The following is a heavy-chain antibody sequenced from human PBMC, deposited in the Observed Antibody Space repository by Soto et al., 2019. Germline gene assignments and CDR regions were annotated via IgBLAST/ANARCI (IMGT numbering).Heavy chain of an antibody. CDR3: ARGVRSETYYNAFDY. CDR1: GFSFKNYA. Sequence: QVQLVESGGGVVQPGSSLRLSCAASGFSFKNYAFHWVRQAPGNGLEWVALISHNDEPKIFYADSVQGRFTISRDNFKNTVYLQMNSLRDEDTAVYHCARGVRSETYYNAFDYWGQGTQVTVSS. J-gene: IGHJ4*01. CDR2: ISHNDEPKI. D-gene: IGHD3-10*01. V-gene: IGHV3-30-3*01.